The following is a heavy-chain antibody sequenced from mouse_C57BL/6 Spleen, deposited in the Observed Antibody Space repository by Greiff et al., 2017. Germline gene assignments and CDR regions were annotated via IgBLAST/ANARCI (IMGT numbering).Heavy chain of an antibody. J-gene: IGHJ1*03. Sequence: EVTLVESGGGLVKPGGSLKLSCAASGFTFSDYGMHWVRQAPEKGLEWVAYISSGSSTIYYADTVKGRFTISRDNAKNTLFLQMTSLRSEDTAMYYCARPYYYGSSYLWYFDVWGTGTTVTVSS. V-gene: IGHV5-17*01. D-gene: IGHD1-1*01. CDR2: ISSGSSTI. CDR3: ARPYYYGSSYLWYFDV. CDR1: GFTFSDYG.